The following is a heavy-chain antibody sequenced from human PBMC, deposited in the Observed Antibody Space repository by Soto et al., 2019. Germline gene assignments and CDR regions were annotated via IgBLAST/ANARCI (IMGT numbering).Heavy chain of an antibody. D-gene: IGHD5-12*01. J-gene: IGHJ4*02. V-gene: IGHV4-34*01. CDR2: INHSGST. CDR3: ARSVEMATIDKYYFDY. CDR1: GGSFSGYY. Sequence: PSETLSLTCAVYGGSFSGYYWSWIRQPPGKGLEWIGEINHSGSTNYNPSLKSRVTISVDTSKNQFSLKLSSVTAADTAVYYCARSVEMATIDKYYFDYWGQGTLVTVSS.